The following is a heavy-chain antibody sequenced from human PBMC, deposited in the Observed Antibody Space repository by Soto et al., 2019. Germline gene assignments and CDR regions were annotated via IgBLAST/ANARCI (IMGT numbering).Heavy chain of an antibody. CDR1: GYTFTSYG. D-gene: IGHD2-21*02. J-gene: IGHJ4*02. V-gene: IGHV1-18*01. CDR2: ISAYNGNT. CDR3: ARSIVVVTALDY. Sequence: ASVKVSCKASGYTFTSYGISWVRQAPGQGLEWVGWISAYNGNTNYAQRLQGRVTMTTDTSTSTAYMELRSLRSDDTAVYYCARSIVVVTALDYWGQGTVVTVSS.